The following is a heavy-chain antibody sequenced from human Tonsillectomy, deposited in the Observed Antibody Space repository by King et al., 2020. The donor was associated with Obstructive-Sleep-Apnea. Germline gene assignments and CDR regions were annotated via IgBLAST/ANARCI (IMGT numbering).Heavy chain of an antibody. CDR2: IYYSGST. Sequence: QLQESGPGLVKPSETLSLTCTVSGGSISSSSYYWGWIRQPPGKGLEWIGRIYYSGSTYYNPSLKSRVTISVDTSKNQFSLKLSSVTAADTAVYYCASGMVRGVITYTFDYWGQGTLVTVSS. V-gene: IGHV4-39*07. D-gene: IGHD3-10*01. CDR3: ASGMVRGVITYTFDY. CDR1: GGSISSSSYY. J-gene: IGHJ4*02.